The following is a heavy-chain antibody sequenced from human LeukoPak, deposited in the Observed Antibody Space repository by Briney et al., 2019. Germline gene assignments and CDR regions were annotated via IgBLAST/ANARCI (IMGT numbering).Heavy chain of an antibody. J-gene: IGHJ4*02. V-gene: IGHV3-33*01. Sequence: GRSLRLSCAASGFTFSSYGMHWVRQAPGKGLEWVAVIWYDGSNKYYADSVKGRFTISRDNSKNTLYLQMNSLRAEDTAVYYCARRWSGFGELLSYFDYWGQGTLVTVSS. CDR1: GFTFSSYG. CDR3: ARRWSGFGELLSYFDY. D-gene: IGHD3-10*01. CDR2: IWYDGSNK.